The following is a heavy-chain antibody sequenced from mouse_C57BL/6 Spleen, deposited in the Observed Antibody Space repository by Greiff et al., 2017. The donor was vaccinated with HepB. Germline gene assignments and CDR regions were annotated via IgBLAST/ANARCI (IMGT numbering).Heavy chain of an antibody. D-gene: IGHD1-1*01. CDR2: ISYSGST. V-gene: IGHV3-1*01. J-gene: IGHJ2*01. Sequence: EVKLMESGPGMVKPSQSLSLTCTVTGYSITSGYDWHWIRHFPGNKLEWMGYISYSGSTNYNPSLKSRISITHDTSKNHVFLKLNSVTTEDTATYYCAREGHYYGFDYWGQGTTLTVSS. CDR1: GYSITSGYD. CDR3: AREGHYYGFDY.